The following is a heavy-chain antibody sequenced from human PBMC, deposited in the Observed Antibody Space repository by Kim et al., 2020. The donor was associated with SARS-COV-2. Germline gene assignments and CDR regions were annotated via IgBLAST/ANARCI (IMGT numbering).Heavy chain of an antibody. D-gene: IGHD3-10*01. Sequence: ASVKVSCKTSGYAFTEYHINWVRQAPGQGLEWMGIIKANGYTTLYAQKFQGRVTMTTDTSATTAYMELSGLTYDDTAVYYCAREREVTCYFDYLCQGT. CDR3: AREREVTCYFDY. V-gene: IGHV1-46*01. J-gene: IGHJ4*02. CDR2: IKANGYTT. CDR1: GYAFTEYH.